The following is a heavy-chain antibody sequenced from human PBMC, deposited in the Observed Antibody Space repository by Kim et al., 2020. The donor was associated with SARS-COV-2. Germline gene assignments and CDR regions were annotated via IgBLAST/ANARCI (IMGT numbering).Heavy chain of an antibody. J-gene: IGHJ4*02. D-gene: IGHD6-6*01. V-gene: IGHV3-15*01. CDR2: IKSKTDGGTT. CDR1: GFTFSNAW. CDR3: TTQYSSSPGVDY. Sequence: GGSLRLSCAASGFTFSNAWMSWVRQAPGKGLEWVGRIKSKTDGGTTDYAAPVKGRFTISRDDSKNTLYLQMNSLKTGDTAVYYCTTQYSSSPGVDYWGQGTLVTVPS.